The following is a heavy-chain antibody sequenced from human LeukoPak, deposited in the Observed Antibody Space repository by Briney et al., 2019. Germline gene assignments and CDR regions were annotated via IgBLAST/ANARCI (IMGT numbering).Heavy chain of an antibody. Sequence: SVKVSCKASGGTFSSYAISWVRQAPGQGLEWMGRIIPILGIANYAQKFQGRVTITADKSTSTAYMELSSLRSEDTAVYYCAREATVNYVLDYWGQGTLVTVSS. CDR2: IIPILGIA. V-gene: IGHV1-69*04. CDR1: GGTFSSYA. CDR3: AREATVNYVLDY. J-gene: IGHJ4*02. D-gene: IGHD5-24*01.